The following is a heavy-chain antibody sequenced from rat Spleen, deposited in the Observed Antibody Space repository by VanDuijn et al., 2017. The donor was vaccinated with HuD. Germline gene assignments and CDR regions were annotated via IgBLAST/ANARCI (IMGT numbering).Heavy chain of an antibody. D-gene: IGHD1-2*01. V-gene: IGHV2-41*01. J-gene: IGHJ2*01. CDR2: IWNTGGT. CDR3: ARHTTAAIPFDY. CDR1: GFSLTSYN. Sequence: QVQLKESGPGLVQPSQTLSLTCTVAGFSLTSYNVHWVRQPPGKGLEWMGVIWNTGGTRYNSALKSRLSISKDTSKSQVFLKMNSLQPEDTGTYYCARHTTAAIPFDYWGQGVMVTVSS.